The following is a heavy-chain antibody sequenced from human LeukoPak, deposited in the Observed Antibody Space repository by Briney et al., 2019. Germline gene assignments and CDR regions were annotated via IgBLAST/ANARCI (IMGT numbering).Heavy chain of an antibody. CDR2: IYHSGST. D-gene: IGHD6-13*01. CDR1: GGSISSYY. J-gene: IGHJ3*02. CDR3: ARAGRGSSWFLGAFDI. Sequence: KPSETLSLTCTVSGGSISSYYWSWIRQPAGKGLEWIGEIYHSGSTNYNPSLKSRVTISVDKSKNQFSLKLSSVTAADTAVYYCARAGRGSSWFLGAFDIWGQGTMVTVSS. V-gene: IGHV4-59*12.